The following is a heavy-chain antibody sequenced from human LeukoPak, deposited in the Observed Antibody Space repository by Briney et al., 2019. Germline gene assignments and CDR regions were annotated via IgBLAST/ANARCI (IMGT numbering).Heavy chain of an antibody. CDR2: ISAYNGNT. CDR1: GYTFTSYG. Sequence: ASVKVSCKASGYTFTSYGISWVRQAPGQGLEWMGWISAYNGNTNYAQKLQGRVTMTADTSTSTAYMELRSLRSDDTAVYYCASNYYDSGGYYYLPLPDYWGQGTLVTVSS. CDR3: ASNYYDSGGYYYLPLPDY. J-gene: IGHJ4*02. V-gene: IGHV1-18*01. D-gene: IGHD3-22*01.